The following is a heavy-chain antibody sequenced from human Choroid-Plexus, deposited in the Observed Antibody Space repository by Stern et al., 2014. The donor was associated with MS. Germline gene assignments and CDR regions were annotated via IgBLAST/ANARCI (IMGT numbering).Heavy chain of an antibody. D-gene: IGHD3-3*01. CDR3: ARDQRGITIFGVVTDYYYLGMDV. Sequence: VQLLESGAEVKKPGASVKVSCKTSGDIFTGYYIHWVRQAPGQGLEWMAWINPNTGGTKYAQKFQGRVTMSRHTSISTAYVELSSLTSDDTAVYYCARDQRGITIFGVVTDYYYLGMDVWGQGTTVTVSS. CDR1: GDIFTGYY. V-gene: IGHV1-2*02. J-gene: IGHJ6*02. CDR2: INPNTGGT.